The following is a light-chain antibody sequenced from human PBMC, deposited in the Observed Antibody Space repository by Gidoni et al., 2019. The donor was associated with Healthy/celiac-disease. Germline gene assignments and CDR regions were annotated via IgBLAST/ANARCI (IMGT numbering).Light chain of an antibody. CDR1: QSVSSSY. CDR3: QQYGSSLLT. V-gene: IGKV3-20*01. CDR2: GAS. J-gene: IGKJ4*01. Sequence: EIALTQSPSTLSVSPGERATLSCRASQSVSSSYLAWYQQKPGQAPRLLIYGASSRATGIPGRFSGSGSGTDFTLTISRLEPEDFAVYYCQQYGSSLLTFGGGTKVEIK.